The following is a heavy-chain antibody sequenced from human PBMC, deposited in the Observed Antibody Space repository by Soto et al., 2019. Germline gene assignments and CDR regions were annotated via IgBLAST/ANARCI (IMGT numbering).Heavy chain of an antibody. CDR1: GFTFSSYG. CDR3: AREAPNSGYDHLIDY. CDR2: LWYDGSNK. J-gene: IGHJ4*02. Sequence: QVQLVESGGGVVQPGRSLRLSCAASGFTFSSYGMHWVRQAPGKGLEWVAVLWYDGSNKYYADSVKGRFTISRDNSKNTLYLQMNSLRAEDTAVYYCAREAPNSGYDHLIDYWGQGTLVTVSS. D-gene: IGHD5-12*01. V-gene: IGHV3-33*01.